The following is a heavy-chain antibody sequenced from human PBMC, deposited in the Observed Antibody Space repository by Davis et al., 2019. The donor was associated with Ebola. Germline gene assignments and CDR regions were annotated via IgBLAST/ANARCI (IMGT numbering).Heavy chain of an antibody. CDR3: ARLWGFTAPYFDP. CDR1: GGSVSSGSYY. V-gene: IGHV4-61*01. Sequence: PSETLSLTCTVSGGSVSSGSYYWSWIRQPPGKGLEWIGYIYYSGSTNYNPSLKSRVTISVDTSKNQFSLKLSSVTAADTAVYYCARLWGFTAPYFDPWGQGTLVTVSS. D-gene: IGHD3-10*01. CDR2: IYYSGST. J-gene: IGHJ5*02.